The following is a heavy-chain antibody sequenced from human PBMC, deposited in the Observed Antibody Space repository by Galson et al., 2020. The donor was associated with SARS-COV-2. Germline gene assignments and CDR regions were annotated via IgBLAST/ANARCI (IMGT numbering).Heavy chain of an antibody. CDR3: AKTGIAVAGFAGWFDP. D-gene: IGHD6-19*01. Sequence: SLKISCAASGFNFDDYAMHWVRQAPGKGLEWVSGISWNSGSIGYADSVKGRFTISRDNAKNSLYLQMNSLRAEDTALYYCAKTGIAVAGFAGWFDPWGQGTLVTVSS. CDR2: ISWNSGSI. CDR1: GFNFDDYA. J-gene: IGHJ5*02. V-gene: IGHV3-9*01.